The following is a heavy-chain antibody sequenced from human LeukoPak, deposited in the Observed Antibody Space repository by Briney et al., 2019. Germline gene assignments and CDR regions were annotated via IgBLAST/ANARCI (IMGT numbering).Heavy chain of an antibody. J-gene: IGHJ4*02. V-gene: IGHV3-7*01. D-gene: IGHD5-12*01. CDR2: IKQNGSEK. Sequence: GGSLRLSCAASVFTFSSYWLSWVRQPPGKGLGWVGNIKQNGSEKYYVDSVKGRFTISRDNAKNSLYLQMNSLRVEDTAVYYCARLVGDIVATITEVEEYWGQGTLVTVSS. CDR1: VFTFSSYW. CDR3: ARLVGDIVATITEVEEY.